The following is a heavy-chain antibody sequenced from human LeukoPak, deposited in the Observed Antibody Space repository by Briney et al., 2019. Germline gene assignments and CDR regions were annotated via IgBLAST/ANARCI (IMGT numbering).Heavy chain of an antibody. Sequence: VGSLRLSCAASGFTFSGSAMHWVRQASGKGLEWVGRIRSKANSYATAYAASVKGRFTISRDDSKNTAYLQMNSLKTEDTAVYYCTRLSPGYCSGGSCYSFWFDPWGQGTLVTVSS. CDR2: IRSKANSYAT. CDR1: GFTFSGSA. D-gene: IGHD2-15*01. J-gene: IGHJ5*02. V-gene: IGHV3-73*01. CDR3: TRLSPGYCSGGSCYSFWFDP.